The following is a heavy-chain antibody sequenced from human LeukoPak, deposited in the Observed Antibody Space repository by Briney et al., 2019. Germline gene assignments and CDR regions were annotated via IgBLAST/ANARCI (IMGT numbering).Heavy chain of an antibody. D-gene: IGHD6-13*01. V-gene: IGHV1-3*01. CDR1: GYTFTSYA. CDR3: ARAGLIAAAAPFDY. Sequence: ASVKVSCKASGYTFTSYAMHWVRQAPGQRLEWMGWINAGNGNTKYSQKFQGRVTMTRDTSTSTVYMELSSLRSEDTPVYYCARAGLIAAAAPFDYWGQGTLVTVSS. CDR2: INAGNGNT. J-gene: IGHJ4*02.